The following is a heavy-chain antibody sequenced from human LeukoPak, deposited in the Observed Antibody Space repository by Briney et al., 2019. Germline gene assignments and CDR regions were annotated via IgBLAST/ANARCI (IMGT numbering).Heavy chain of an antibody. J-gene: IGHJ4*02. CDR1: GFTFSSYA. CDR3: AKDVTPSVVVAASFFDY. V-gene: IGHV3-23*01. D-gene: IGHD2-15*01. CDR2: ISGSGGST. Sequence: GGSLRLSCAVSGFTFSSYAMSWVRQAPGKGLEWGSAISGSGGSTYYADSVKGRFTISRDNSKNTLYLQMNSLRAEDTAVYYCAKDVTPSVVVAASFFDYWGQGTLVTASS.